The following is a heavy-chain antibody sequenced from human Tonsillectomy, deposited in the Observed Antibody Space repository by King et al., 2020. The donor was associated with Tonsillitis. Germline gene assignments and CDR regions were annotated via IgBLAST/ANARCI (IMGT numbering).Heavy chain of an antibody. V-gene: IGHV4-38-2*01. Sequence: QLQESGPGLVKPSETLSLTCGVSGCSISSGAWWGWIRQPPGKGLEWIGSIYHGGNAYYNPSLKSRVTISVDTSENQFSLRLSSVTAADTAVYFCARSLYSIAGAGRYFDYCGQGILVTVSS. CDR1: GCSISSGAW. CDR3: ARSLYSIAGAGRYFDY. J-gene: IGHJ4*02. D-gene: IGHD6-13*01. CDR2: IYHGGNA.